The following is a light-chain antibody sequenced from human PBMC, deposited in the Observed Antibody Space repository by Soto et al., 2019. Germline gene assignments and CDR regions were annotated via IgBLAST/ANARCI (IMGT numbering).Light chain of an antibody. J-gene: IGKJ2*01. CDR3: QQYDNLPYT. V-gene: IGKV1-33*01. CDR2: EAS. Sequence: DIQMTQSPSSLSASVGDRVTSTCQASQDIANYLSWHQHKPGKAPRLLIHEASNLETGVPARFSGSGSGTDFAFTITSLQPDDIGTYYCQQYDNLPYTFGQGTKLEIK. CDR1: QDIANY.